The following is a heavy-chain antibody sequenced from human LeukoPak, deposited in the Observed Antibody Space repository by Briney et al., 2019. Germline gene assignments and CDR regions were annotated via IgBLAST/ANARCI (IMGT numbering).Heavy chain of an antibody. J-gene: IGHJ4*02. CDR1: GFTFSSYA. V-gene: IGHV3-23*01. CDR3: AKGAYYGSGSAPRDYFDY. Sequence: GGSLRLSCAASGFTFSSYAMSWVRQAPGKGLEWVSAISGSGGSTYYADSVKGRFTISRDNAKNSLYLQMNSLRAEDTALYYCAKGAYYGSGSAPRDYFDYWGQGTLVTVSS. CDR2: ISGSGGST. D-gene: IGHD3-10*01.